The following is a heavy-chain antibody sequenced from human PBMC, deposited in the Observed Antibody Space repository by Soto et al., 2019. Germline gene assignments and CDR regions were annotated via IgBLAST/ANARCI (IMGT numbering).Heavy chain of an antibody. CDR3: AIAGNYSYFDA. D-gene: IGHD1-7*01. CDR1: GGSVSSCIYY. CDR2: ISSRGST. V-gene: IGHV4-61*01. Sequence: QVQLQESGPGLVTPSETLSLTCTVSGGSVSSCIYYWSWIRQPPGKGLEWIGYISSRGSTNFNPSLKSRVTISVDTSKNQFSLKLTSVTAADTAVYYCAIAGNYSYFDACGQGTLVTVSS. J-gene: IGHJ4*02.